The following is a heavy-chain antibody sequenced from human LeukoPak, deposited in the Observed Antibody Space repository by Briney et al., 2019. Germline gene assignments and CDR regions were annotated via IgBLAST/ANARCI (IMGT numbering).Heavy chain of an antibody. J-gene: IGHJ6*03. Sequence: PSETLSLTWTVSGGSISSYYWSWIRQPPGKGLEWIAYIYYSGSTNYNPSLKSRVTISIDTSKNQFSLKLSSVTAADTAVYYCARLKDYYGSGSYLPYYYMDVWGKGTTVTVSS. CDR3: ARLKDYYGSGSYLPYYYMDV. D-gene: IGHD3-10*01. CDR2: IYYSGST. V-gene: IGHV4-59*08. CDR1: GGSISSYY.